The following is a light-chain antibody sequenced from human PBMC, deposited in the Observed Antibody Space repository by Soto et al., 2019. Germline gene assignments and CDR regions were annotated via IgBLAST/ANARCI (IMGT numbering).Light chain of an antibody. CDR3: LQYNAWRGT. V-gene: IGKV3-15*01. Sequence: EIVMTQSPATLSVSPGERATLSCRASQSVSSTLAWYQQKPGQAPRLLIYGASSRATGIPARFSGRGSGTEFTLTISSVQSEDFAVYYCLQYNAWRGTFGHGTKVEIK. CDR2: GAS. CDR1: QSVSST. J-gene: IGKJ1*01.